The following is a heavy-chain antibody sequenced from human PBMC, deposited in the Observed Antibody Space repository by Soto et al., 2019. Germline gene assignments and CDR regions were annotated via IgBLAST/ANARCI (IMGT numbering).Heavy chain of an antibody. CDR2: ISPCDGNT. D-gene: IGHD2-2*01. V-gene: IGHV1-18*01. CDR1: GYSSTTYF. Sequence: ASVKVSCKASGYSSTTYFIHWVRQAPGQGLEWMGWISPCDGNTNYAQKLQGRVTMTTDTSTSTAYMELSSLRSDDTAVYYCARDCSSTSCYRFGENWFDPWGQGTLVTVSS. J-gene: IGHJ5*02. CDR3: ARDCSSTSCYRFGENWFDP.